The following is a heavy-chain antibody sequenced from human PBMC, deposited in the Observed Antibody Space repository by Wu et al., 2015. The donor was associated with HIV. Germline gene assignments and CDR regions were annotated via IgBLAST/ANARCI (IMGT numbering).Heavy chain of an antibody. CDR3: AVGYCSGSSCQYHYAMDV. V-gene: IGHV1-46*01. CDR2: LNPSVGST. D-gene: IGHD2-15*01. Sequence: QVQLLQSGAEAKKPGASVKVSCKASGYTFTSYYLHWVRQAPGQGLEWMGLLNPSVGSTNSAQKLRGRLTMTRDTSTSTVYMELNSLTSEDTALYYCAVGYCSGSSCQYHYAMDVWGQGTAVSVSS. CDR1: GYTFTSYY. J-gene: IGHJ6*02.